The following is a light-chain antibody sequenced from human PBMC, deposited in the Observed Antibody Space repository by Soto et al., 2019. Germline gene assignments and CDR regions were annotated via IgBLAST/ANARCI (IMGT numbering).Light chain of an antibody. CDR1: SGHSNYA. J-gene: IGLJ2*01. CDR3: QTWDTGIVL. Sequence: QLVLTQSPSASASLGASVKLTCTLSSGHSNYAIAWHQQLPEKGPRYLMKVNSDGSHSKGDGISDRFSGSSSGAERYLTISSLQSEDEADYYCQTWDTGIVLFGGGTKLTVL. V-gene: IGLV4-69*01. CDR2: VNSDGSH.